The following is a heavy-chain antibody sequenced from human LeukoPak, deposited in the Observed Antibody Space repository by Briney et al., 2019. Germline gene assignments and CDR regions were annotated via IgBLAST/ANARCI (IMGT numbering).Heavy chain of an antibody. Sequence: PGRSLRLSCAASGFTFSSYGMHWVRQAPGKGLEWVAVISYDGSNKYYADSVKGRFTISRDNSKNTLYLQMNSLRAEDTAVYYCAKIRRDGYNEAFDIWGQGTMVTVSS. CDR1: GFTFSSYG. V-gene: IGHV3-30*18. CDR3: AKIRRDGYNEAFDI. J-gene: IGHJ3*02. CDR2: ISYDGSNK. D-gene: IGHD5-24*01.